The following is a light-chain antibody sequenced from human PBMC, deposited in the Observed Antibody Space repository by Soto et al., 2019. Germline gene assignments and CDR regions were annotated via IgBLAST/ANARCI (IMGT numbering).Light chain of an antibody. V-gene: IGKV3-20*01. CDR2: GAS. CDR3: QQYGSSPLT. CDR1: QSVTSSY. J-gene: IGKJ4*01. Sequence: EIVLTQSPGTLSLSPGERATLSCRASQSVTSSYLAWYQQKPGQAPRLIIYGASSRATVIPDRFSGSGSGTDFTLTISRLEPEDFAVYYCQQYGSSPLTFDGGTKVDIK.